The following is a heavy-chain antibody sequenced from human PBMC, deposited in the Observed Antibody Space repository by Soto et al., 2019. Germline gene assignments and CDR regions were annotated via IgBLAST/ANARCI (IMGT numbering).Heavy chain of an antibody. CDR1: GYSITAGGYY. V-gene: IGHV4-31*03. J-gene: IGHJ5*02. D-gene: IGHD6-19*01. CDR3: ARMYSSGSGWFHP. Sequence: SETLSLTCFVSGYSITAGGYYWSWIRHHPGKWLEWIGSFYSSGSIIYNPSLRSRVSISGDTSSNQFSMSLTSVTAADTARYYCARMYSSGSGWFHPWGQGTLVT. CDR2: FYSSGSI.